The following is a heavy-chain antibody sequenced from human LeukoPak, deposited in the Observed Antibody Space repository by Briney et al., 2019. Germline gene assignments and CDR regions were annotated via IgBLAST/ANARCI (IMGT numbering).Heavy chain of an antibody. CDR2: ISSSSSYI. D-gene: IGHD3-10*01. Sequence: GGSLRLSCAASGFTFSSYSMNWVRQAPGKGLEWVSSISSSSSYIYYADSVKGRFTISRDNAKNSLYLQMNSLRAEDTAVYYCARDLPNYYGSGSTFDYWGQGTLVTDSS. CDR3: ARDLPNYYGSGSTFDY. CDR1: GFTFSSYS. J-gene: IGHJ4*02. V-gene: IGHV3-21*01.